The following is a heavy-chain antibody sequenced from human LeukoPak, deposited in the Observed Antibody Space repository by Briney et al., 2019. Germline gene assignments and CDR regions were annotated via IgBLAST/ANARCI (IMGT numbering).Heavy chain of an antibody. CDR3: AKDPYYYDSSGYYCDY. CDR2: ISGSGVST. J-gene: IGHJ4*02. Sequence: PGGSLRLACAASGFRFGSYAMSWVRQAPGKGLEWVSAISGSGVSTYYADSVKGRFTISRDNSKNTLYLQMNSLRAEDTAVYYCAKDPYYYDSSGYYCDYWGQGTLVTVSS. D-gene: IGHD3-22*01. V-gene: IGHV3-23*01. CDR1: GFRFGSYA.